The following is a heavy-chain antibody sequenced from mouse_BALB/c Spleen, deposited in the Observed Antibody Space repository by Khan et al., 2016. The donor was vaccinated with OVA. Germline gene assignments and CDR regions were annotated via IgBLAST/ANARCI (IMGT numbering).Heavy chain of an antibody. Sequence: VQLKQSGPDLVKPGASVKISCKASGYSFTGYYIHWVKQSPGKSLEWIGRVNPNNGGTNSNQKFKGKAILPVDKSSNTAYMELRSLTSEDAAVYSCAIDHGYFDVWGAGTTVTVSA. J-gene: IGHJ1*01. V-gene: IGHV1-18*01. CDR2: VNPNNGGT. D-gene: IGHD1-1*01. CDR3: AIDHGYFDV. CDR1: GYSFTGYY.